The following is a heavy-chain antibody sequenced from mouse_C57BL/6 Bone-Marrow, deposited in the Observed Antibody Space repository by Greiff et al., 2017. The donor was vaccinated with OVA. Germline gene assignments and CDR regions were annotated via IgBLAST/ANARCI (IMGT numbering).Heavy chain of an antibody. V-gene: IGHV3-6*01. Sequence: EVKLQESGPGLVKPSQSLSLTCSVTGYSITSGYYWNWIRQFPGNKLEWMGYISYDGRNNYNPSLKNRISITRDTSKNQFFLKLNSVTTEDTATYYCAREGQRAYWGQGTLVTVSA. CDR2: ISYDGRN. J-gene: IGHJ3*01. CDR1: GYSITSGYY. CDR3: AREGQRAY.